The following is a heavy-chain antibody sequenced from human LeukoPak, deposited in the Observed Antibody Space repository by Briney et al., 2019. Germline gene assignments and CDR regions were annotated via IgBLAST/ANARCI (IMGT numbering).Heavy chain of an antibody. CDR3: ARASYYYDSSGPPLTD. D-gene: IGHD3-22*01. Sequence: GASVKVSCKASGGTFSSYAISWVRQAPGQGLEWMGRIIPILGIANYAQKFQGRVTITADKSTSTAYMELSSLRSEDTAVYYCARASYYYDSSGPPLTDWGQGTLVTVSS. CDR1: GGTFSSYA. CDR2: IIPILGIA. J-gene: IGHJ4*02. V-gene: IGHV1-69*04.